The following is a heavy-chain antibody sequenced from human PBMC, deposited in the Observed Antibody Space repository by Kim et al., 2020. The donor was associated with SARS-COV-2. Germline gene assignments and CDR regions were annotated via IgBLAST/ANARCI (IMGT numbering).Heavy chain of an antibody. CDR2: ISSSSSYT. CDR3: AREGRPRGGYCSGGSCYLVY. D-gene: IGHD2-15*01. Sequence: GGSLRLSCAASGFTFSDYYMSWIRQAPGKGLEWVSYISSSSSYTNYADSVKGRFTISRDNAKNSLYLQMNSLRAEDTAVYYCAREGRPRGGYCSGGSCYLVYWGQGTLVTVSS. V-gene: IGHV3-11*05. CDR1: GFTFSDYY. J-gene: IGHJ4*02.